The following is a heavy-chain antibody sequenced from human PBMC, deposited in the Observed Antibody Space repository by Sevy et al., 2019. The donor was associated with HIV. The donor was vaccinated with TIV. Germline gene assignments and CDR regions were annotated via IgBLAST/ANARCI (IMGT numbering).Heavy chain of an antibody. CDR2: ISSSSSYI. J-gene: IGHJ5*02. CDR1: GFTFSSYS. D-gene: IGHD3-10*01. CDR3: ARGSPYYYGSGSSDWFDP. Sequence: GGSLRLSCAASGFTFSSYSMNWVRQAPGKGLEWVSSISSSSSYIYYADSVKGRFTISRDNAKNSLYLQMNSLRAEDTAVYDCARGSPYYYGSGSSDWFDPWGQGTLVTVSS. V-gene: IGHV3-21*01.